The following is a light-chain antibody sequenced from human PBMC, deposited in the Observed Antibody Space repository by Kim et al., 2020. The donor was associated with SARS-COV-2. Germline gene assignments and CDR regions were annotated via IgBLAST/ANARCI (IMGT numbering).Light chain of an antibody. CDR2: YDS. CDR1: KIGIKS. V-gene: IGLV3-21*04. CDR3: QVWDNSRVHLV. J-gene: IGLJ2*01. Sequence: APGKTAGVTCGGDKIGIKSVHWYQQKPGPAPLLVIHYDSDRPAGIPGRFSGSNSGNTATLTITGVEAGDEADYYCQVWDNSRVHLVFGGGTKLTVL.